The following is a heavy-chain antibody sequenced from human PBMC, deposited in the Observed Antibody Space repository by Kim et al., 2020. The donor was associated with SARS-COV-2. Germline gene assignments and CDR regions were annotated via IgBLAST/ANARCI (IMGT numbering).Heavy chain of an antibody. Sequence: GGSLRLSCAASGFTFSSYGMHWVRQAPGKGLEWVAVIWYDGSNKYYADSVKGRFTISRDNSKNTLYLQMNSLRAEDTAVYYCARHYVPGYYFDYWGQGTLVTVSS. D-gene: IGHD3-16*01. V-gene: IGHV3-33*01. CDR2: IWYDGSNK. J-gene: IGHJ4*02. CDR1: GFTFSSYG. CDR3: ARHYVPGYYFDY.